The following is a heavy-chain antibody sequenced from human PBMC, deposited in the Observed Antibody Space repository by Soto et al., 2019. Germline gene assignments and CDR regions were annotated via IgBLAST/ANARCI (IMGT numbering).Heavy chain of an antibody. D-gene: IGHD3-3*01. J-gene: IGHJ4*02. V-gene: IGHV1-18*01. Sequence: ASVKVSCKASGYTFTSYGISWVRQAPGQGLEWMGWISAYNGNTNYAQKLQGRVTMTTDTSTSTAYMELRSLRSDDTAVYYCARASLDFWSGYCYFDYWGQGTLVTVSS. CDR3: ARASLDFWSGYCYFDY. CDR2: ISAYNGNT. CDR1: GYTFTSYG.